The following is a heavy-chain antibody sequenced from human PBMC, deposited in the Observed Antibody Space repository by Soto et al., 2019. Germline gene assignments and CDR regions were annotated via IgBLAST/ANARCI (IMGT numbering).Heavy chain of an antibody. V-gene: IGHV1-69*01. CDR2: IIPIFGTA. D-gene: IGHD1-26*01. CDR3: ASRTGGATTPHHYYFDY. J-gene: IGHJ4*02. Sequence: QVQLVQSGAEVKKPGSSVKVSCKASGGTFSSYAISWVRQAPGQGLEWMGGIIPIFGTANYAQKFQGRVTITADESTSTAYMELSSLRSEDTAVYYCASRTGGATTPHHYYFDYWGQGTLVTVSS. CDR1: GGTFSSYA.